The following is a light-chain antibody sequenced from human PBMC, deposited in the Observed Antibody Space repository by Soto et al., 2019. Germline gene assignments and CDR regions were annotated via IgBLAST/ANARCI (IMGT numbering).Light chain of an antibody. J-gene: IGKJ5*01. CDR3: QQYNTYST. Sequence: DLQMTQYPYTLSASVGDRVTITCRASQSVSIWLAWYQQKPGKAPQALIYDASSLKSGVPSRFSGNGSGTEFTLTISSLQPDDFATYYCQQYNTYSTFGQGTRLEI. CDR1: QSVSIW. CDR2: DAS. V-gene: IGKV1-5*01.